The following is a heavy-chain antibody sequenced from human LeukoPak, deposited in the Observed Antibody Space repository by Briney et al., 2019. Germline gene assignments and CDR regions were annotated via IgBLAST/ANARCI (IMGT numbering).Heavy chain of an antibody. Sequence: ASVKVSCKASGYSFSILGMTWVRQAPGQGLEWMGWISASSGNTNYAQKLQGRVTMTTDTSTNTAYMELRSLKSDDTAVYYCARDIRFGEFERTMDPWGQGTLVTVSS. CDR2: ISASSGNT. D-gene: IGHD3-10*01. CDR1: GYSFSILG. J-gene: IGHJ5*02. V-gene: IGHV1-18*01. CDR3: ARDIRFGEFERTMDP.